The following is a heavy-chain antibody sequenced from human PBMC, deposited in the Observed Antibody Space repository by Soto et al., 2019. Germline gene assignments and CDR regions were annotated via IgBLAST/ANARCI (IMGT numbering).Heavy chain of an antibody. CDR3: ARARCEYGRRTLNWFDP. V-gene: IGHV1-69*13. Sequence: SVKVSCKASGGTFSSYAISWVRQAPGQGLEWMGGIIPIFGTANYAQKFQGRVTITADESTSTAYMELSSLRSEDTAVYYCARARCEYGRRTLNWFDPWGQGTLVTVSS. CDR2: IIPIFGTA. CDR1: GGTFSSYA. D-gene: IGHD4-17*01. J-gene: IGHJ5*02.